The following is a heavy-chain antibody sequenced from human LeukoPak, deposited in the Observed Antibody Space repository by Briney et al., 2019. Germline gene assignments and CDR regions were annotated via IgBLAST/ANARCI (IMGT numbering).Heavy chain of an antibody. CDR3: ARGRRPGYSAYDDALNV. V-gene: IGHV4-4*07. CDR2: IYTSGST. J-gene: IGHJ3*01. CDR1: GGSISSYY. D-gene: IGHD5-12*01. Sequence: SETLSLTCTVSGGSISSYYWSWIRQPAGKGLEWIGRIYTSGSTNYNPSLKSRVTTSVDTSKNHFSLRLSSVTAADTAVYFCARGRRPGYSAYDDALNVWGQGTVVTVSS.